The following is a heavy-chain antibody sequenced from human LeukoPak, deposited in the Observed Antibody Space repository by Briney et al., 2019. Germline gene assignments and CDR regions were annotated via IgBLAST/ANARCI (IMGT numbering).Heavy chain of an antibody. J-gene: IGHJ4*02. Sequence: SETLSLTCTVSAGSISNYFWSWIRQPAGKGLEWIGRIYTSGTTNYSPSLKSRVTMSVDTSTNQFSLKLTSVTAADTAVYCCARENGSGSRGLDFWGQGTLVTVSS. CDR1: AGSISNYF. CDR3: ARENGSGSRGLDF. D-gene: IGHD3-10*01. V-gene: IGHV4-4*07. CDR2: IYTSGTT.